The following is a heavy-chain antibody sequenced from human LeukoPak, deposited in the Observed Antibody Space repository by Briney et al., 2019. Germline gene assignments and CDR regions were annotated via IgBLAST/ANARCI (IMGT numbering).Heavy chain of an antibody. D-gene: IGHD2-15*01. CDR2: IKEDASEK. Sequence: GGSLRLSCAASGFTFGSYWMSWVRQAPGKGLEWVANIKEDASEKHYVDSVKGRFTISRDNAKNSLYLQLNSLRAEDTGVYYCARDGYCSSGTCYGKDYWGQGTLVTVSS. V-gene: IGHV3-7*01. CDR1: GFTFGSYW. J-gene: IGHJ4*02. CDR3: ARDGYCSSGTCYGKDY.